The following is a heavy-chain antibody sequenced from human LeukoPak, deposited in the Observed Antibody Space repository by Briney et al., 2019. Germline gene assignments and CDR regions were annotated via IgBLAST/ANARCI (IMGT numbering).Heavy chain of an antibody. CDR2: IYYSGST. D-gene: IGHD5-24*01. V-gene: IGHV4-59*01. CDR3: AGERRDGYNPLFDY. CDR1: GGSISSYY. Sequence: PSETLSLTCTVSGGSISSYYWSWIRQPPGKGLEWIGYIYYSGSTNYNPSLKSRVTISVDTSKNQFSLKLSSVTAADTAVYYCAGERRDGYNPLFDYWGQGTLVTVSS. J-gene: IGHJ4*02.